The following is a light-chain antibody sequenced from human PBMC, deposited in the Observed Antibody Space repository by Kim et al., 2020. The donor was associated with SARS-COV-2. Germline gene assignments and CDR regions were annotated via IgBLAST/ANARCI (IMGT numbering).Light chain of an antibody. CDR3: QQSYSSPLT. J-gene: IGKJ4*01. Sequence: ASVGDRVTITCRGSQTISRSSNWYQQKPGIAPDLLIYSASRLQSGVPSRFSGSGSGTEFSLTISSLQPEYFATYYCQQSYSSPLTFGGGTKVDIK. V-gene: IGKV1-39*01. CDR1: QTISRS. CDR2: SAS.